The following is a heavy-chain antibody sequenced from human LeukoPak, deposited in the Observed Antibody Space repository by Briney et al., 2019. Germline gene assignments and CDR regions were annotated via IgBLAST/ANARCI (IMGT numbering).Heavy chain of an antibody. CDR1: GGSISSSYSY. Sequence: PSETLSLTCTVSGGSISSSYSYWGWIRQPPGKGLEWIGNIYYSGSTYYSPSLTSRVIVSVDTSENQFSLKLSSVTAADTAVYYCARAHSIASYYYGVDVWGQGTTVTVSS. J-gene: IGHJ6*02. V-gene: IGHV4-39*07. CDR2: IYYSGST. D-gene: IGHD2/OR15-2a*01. CDR3: ARAHSIASYYYGVDV.